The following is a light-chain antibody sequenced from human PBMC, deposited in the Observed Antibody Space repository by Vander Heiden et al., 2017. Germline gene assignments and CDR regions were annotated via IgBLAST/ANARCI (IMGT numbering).Light chain of an antibody. CDR3: QQRINWPSLT. CDR2: EAS. Sequence: EIVLTQSPATLSLSPGERATLSCRASHNVNTHLAWYQQKPGQAPRLVIYEASHRASGIPVRFSGSGSGTDFTLSISSLEPEDFAVYYCQQRINWPSLTFGGGTKVEIK. V-gene: IGKV3-11*01. CDR1: HNVNTH. J-gene: IGKJ4*01.